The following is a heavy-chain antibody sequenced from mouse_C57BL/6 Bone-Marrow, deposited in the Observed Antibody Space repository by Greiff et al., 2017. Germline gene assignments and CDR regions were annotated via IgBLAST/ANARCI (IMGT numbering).Heavy chain of an antibody. Sequence: DVTLVESGGDLVKPGGSLKLSCAASGFTFSSYGMSWVRQTPDKRLEWVATISSGGSYTYYPDSVKGRFTISRDNAKNTLYLQMSSLKSEDTAMYYCARRGVVALDYWGQGTTLTVSS. V-gene: IGHV5-6*02. D-gene: IGHD1-1*01. J-gene: IGHJ2*01. CDR1: GFTFSSYG. CDR3: ARRGVVALDY. CDR2: ISSGGSYT.